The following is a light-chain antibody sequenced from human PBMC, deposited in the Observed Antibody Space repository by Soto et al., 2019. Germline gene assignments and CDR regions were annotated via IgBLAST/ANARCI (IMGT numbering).Light chain of an antibody. CDR2: GAL. V-gene: IGKV3-15*01. Sequence: IVMTQSPATLSVSPGERATLSCRASQSVSNNLAWYQQKPGQAPRLLLYGALTRATGIPARFSGSGSGTEFTLTISSLQSEDFAVYYCQQYYTWPPWTFGQGTKVEI. CDR3: QQYYTWPPWT. J-gene: IGKJ1*01. CDR1: QSVSNN.